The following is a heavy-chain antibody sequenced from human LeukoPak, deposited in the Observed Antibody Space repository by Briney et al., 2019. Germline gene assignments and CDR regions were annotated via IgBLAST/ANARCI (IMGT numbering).Heavy chain of an antibody. D-gene: IGHD3-10*01. CDR1: GFTFSDYY. CDR3: ASPMVRGVMSWFDP. CDR2: ISSSGSTI. V-gene: IGHV3-11*04. J-gene: IGHJ5*02. Sequence: PGGSLRLSCAASGFTFSDYYMSWIRQAPGKGLEWVSYISSSGSTIYYADSVKGRFTISRDNAKNSLYLQMNSLRAEDTAVYYCASPMVRGVMSWFDPWGQGTLVTVSS.